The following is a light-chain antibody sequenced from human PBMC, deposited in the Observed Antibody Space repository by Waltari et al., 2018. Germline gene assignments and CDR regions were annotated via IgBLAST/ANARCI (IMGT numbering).Light chain of an antibody. CDR3: QLYGNSPPLVT. J-gene: IGKJ3*01. Sequence: EVVLTQSPGTLSLSPGERATLSCRASQSVASKDLAWYQQKPGQAPMPLISAASSRATGIPDRFSGSGSGTDFTLTISRLEPEDFAVYYCQLYGNSPPLVTFGPGTKVDIK. CDR2: AAS. CDR1: QSVASKD. V-gene: IGKV3-20*01.